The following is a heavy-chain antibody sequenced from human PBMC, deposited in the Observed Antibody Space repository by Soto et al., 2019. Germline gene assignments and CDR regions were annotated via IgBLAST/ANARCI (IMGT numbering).Heavy chain of an antibody. CDR2: ITAYNGNT. J-gene: IGHJ5*02. D-gene: IGHD1-26*01. Sequence: QVQLVQSGAEVKKPGASVKVSCKASGYTFTSYGISWVRQAPGHGLEWMGWITAYNGNTTYAQKLQGRVTMTTDTSTRTAYMELRSLRSDDTAVYYCARARANSGRYFVWFDPWGQGTLVTVSS. CDR1: GYTFTSYG. V-gene: IGHV1-18*01. CDR3: ARARANSGRYFVWFDP.